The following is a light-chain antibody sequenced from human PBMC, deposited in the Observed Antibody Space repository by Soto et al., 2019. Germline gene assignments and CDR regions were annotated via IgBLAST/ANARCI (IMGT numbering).Light chain of an antibody. J-gene: IGKJ4*01. CDR3: QQYANWPLT. CDR1: QSVGTN. V-gene: IGKV3-15*01. Sequence: EVVMTQSPATVSVSPGERTSLSCRASQSVGTNVGWYQQKPGQAPRLLISKTSTRATGVPARFSGSGSGTEFTLTISSLQSEDMAVYYCQQYANWPLTVGGGPKVDIK. CDR2: KTS.